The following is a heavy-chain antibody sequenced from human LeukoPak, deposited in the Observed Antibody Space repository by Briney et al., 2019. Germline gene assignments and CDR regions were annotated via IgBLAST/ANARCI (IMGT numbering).Heavy chain of an antibody. D-gene: IGHD2-2*01. CDR2: IYYSGST. J-gene: IGHJ4*02. CDR3: ARQALVVVPAAMNY. Sequence: SETLSLTCTVSGGSISSSSYYWGWIRQPPGKGLEWIGSIYYSGSTYYNPSLKSRVTISVDTSKNQFSLKLSSVTAADTAVYYCARQALVVVPAAMNYWGQGTLVTVSS. V-gene: IGHV4-39*01. CDR1: GGSISSSSYY.